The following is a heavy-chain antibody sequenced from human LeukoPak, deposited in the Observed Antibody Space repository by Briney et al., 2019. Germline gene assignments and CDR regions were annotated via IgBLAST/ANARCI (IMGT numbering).Heavy chain of an antibody. V-gene: IGHV4-34*01. CDR3: ARGVNTYYDFWSGYDAFDI. CDR2: IDQSGTT. CDR1: GGSFSGYY. D-gene: IGHD3-3*01. J-gene: IGHJ3*02. Sequence: SETLSLTCVVYGGSFSGYYWSWIRQPPGKGLEWIGEIDQSGTTNYNPSLKSRVTISVDTSKNQFSLKLSSVTAADTAVYYCARGVNTYYDFWSGYDAFDIWGQGTMVTVSS.